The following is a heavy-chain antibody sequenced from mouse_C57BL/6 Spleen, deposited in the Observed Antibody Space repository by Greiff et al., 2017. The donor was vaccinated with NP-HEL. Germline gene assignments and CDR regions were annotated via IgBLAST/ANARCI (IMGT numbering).Heavy chain of an antibody. Sequence: VQLQQSGPELVKPGASVKISCKASGYAFSSSWMNWVKQRPGKGLEWIGRIYPGDGDTNYNGKFKGKATLTADKSSSTAYMQLSSLTSEDSAVYFCARHPHYDYDGAWFAYWGQGTLVTVSA. CDR1: GYAFSSSW. CDR3: ARHPHYDYDGAWFAY. D-gene: IGHD2-4*01. J-gene: IGHJ3*01. CDR2: IYPGDGDT. V-gene: IGHV1-82*01.